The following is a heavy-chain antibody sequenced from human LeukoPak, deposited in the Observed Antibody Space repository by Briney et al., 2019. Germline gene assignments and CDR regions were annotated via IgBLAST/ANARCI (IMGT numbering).Heavy chain of an antibody. D-gene: IGHD3-22*01. Sequence: GGSLRLSCAASGFTFSSYAMSWVRQAPGKGLEWVSVISGTGGSTYYADSVKGRFTISRDNSKNTVYLQMNSLRAEDTAVYYCAKDAPVGYYYDTSGLPDWGQGTLVTVSS. V-gene: IGHV3-23*01. J-gene: IGHJ4*02. CDR2: ISGTGGST. CDR1: GFTFSSYA. CDR3: AKDAPVGYYYDTSGLPD.